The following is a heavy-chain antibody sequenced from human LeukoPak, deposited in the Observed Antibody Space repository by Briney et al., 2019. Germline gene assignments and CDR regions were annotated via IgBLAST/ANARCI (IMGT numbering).Heavy chain of an antibody. CDR2: ISGSGGST. CDR1: GFTFSSYA. J-gene: IGHJ4*02. D-gene: IGHD3-22*01. V-gene: IGHV3-23*01. Sequence: GGSLRLSCAASGFTFSSYAMSWVRQAPGKGLEWASAISGSGGSTYYADSVKGRFTISRDNSKNTLYLQMNSLRAEDTAVYYCAKDSQAYYDSSGYYYVEYFDYWGQGTLVTVSS. CDR3: AKDSQAYYDSSGYYYVEYFDY.